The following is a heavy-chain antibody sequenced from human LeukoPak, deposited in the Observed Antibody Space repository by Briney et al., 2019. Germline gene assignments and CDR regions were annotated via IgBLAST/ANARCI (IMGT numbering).Heavy chain of an antibody. D-gene: IGHD6-13*01. Sequence: GGSLRLSCAASGFTVSSNYMSLVRQAPGQGVESVAVSDSGGSTYYADSVKGRFTISRDNSKNTLYLQMDSLRAEDTAVYYCARDRVSGYSSSWYHAFDIWGQGTMVTVSS. V-gene: IGHV3-53*01. CDR3: ARDRVSGYSSSWYHAFDI. CDR1: GFTVSSNY. CDR2: SDSGGST. J-gene: IGHJ3*02.